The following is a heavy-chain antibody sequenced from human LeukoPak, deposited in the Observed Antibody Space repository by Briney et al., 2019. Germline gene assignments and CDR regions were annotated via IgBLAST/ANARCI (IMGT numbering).Heavy chain of an antibody. V-gene: IGHV3-9*01. CDR1: GFTFDDYG. D-gene: IGHD3-10*01. Sequence: GRSLRLSCAASGFTFDDYGIHWVRQAPGKGLEWVAGIDWISGAIGYADSVKGRFIISRDNAKNSLFLEMNTLRADDTALYYCVKDRAANRYGSGAFENWGQGTLVTVSS. J-gene: IGHJ4*02. CDR3: VKDRAANRYGSGAFEN. CDR2: IDWISGAI.